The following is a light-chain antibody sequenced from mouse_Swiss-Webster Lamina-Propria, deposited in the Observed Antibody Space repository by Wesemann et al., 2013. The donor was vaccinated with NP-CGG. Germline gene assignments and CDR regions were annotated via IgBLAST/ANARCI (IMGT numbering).Light chain of an antibody. Sequence: DIVMTQSPSSLTVTAGEKVTMSCKSSQSLLNSGNQKNYLTWYQQKPGQPPKLLIYWASTRESGVPDRFTGSGSGTDFTFTISSVQVEDLAVYYCQQHYSTPWTFGGGTKLEIK. V-gene: IGKV8-19*01. CDR3: QQHYSTPWT. CDR1: QSLLNSGNQKNY. CDR2: WAS. J-gene: IGKJ1*01.